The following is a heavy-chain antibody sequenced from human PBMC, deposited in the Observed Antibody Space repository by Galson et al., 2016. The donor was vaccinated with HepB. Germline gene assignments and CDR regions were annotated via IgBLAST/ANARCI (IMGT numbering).Heavy chain of an antibody. CDR1: GFTLRNFA. CDR2: FADRGEST. D-gene: IGHD6-19*01. J-gene: IGHJ4*02. V-gene: IGHV3-23*01. CDR3: AKALAVPALGFDF. Sequence: SLRLSCAASGFTLRNFAMSWVRQAPGKGLEWVSGFADRGESTHYTGSVKGRFTISRDSSNNTLYLQLNSLRAEDTATYYCAKALAVPALGFDFWGQGTLVTVSS.